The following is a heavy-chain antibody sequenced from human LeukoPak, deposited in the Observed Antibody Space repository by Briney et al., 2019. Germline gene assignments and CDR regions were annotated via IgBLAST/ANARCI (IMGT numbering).Heavy chain of an antibody. CDR3: ARELHWNHPFDY. V-gene: IGHV4-61*02. CDR1: VGSIISGSYY. J-gene: IGHJ4*02. D-gene: IGHD1-1*01. CDR2: IYTSGST. Sequence: PSETLSLTCTVSVGSIISGSYYWSWIRQPAGKGLEWIGRIYTSGSTNYNPSLTSRVTISVDTSKNQFSLKLSSVTAADTAVYYCARELHWNHPFDYWGQGTLVTVSS.